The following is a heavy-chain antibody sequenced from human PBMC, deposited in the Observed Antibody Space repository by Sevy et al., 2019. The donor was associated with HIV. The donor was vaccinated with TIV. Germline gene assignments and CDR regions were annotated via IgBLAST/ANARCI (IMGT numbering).Heavy chain of an antibody. V-gene: IGHV3-74*01. D-gene: IGHD6-13*01. J-gene: IGHJ4*02. CDR2: INSDGSST. CDR1: GFTFSNYW. Sequence: GGSLRLSCAASGFTFSNYWMHWVRQAPGEGLLWVSRINSDGSSTSYADSVKGRFTISRDNAKNTLYLQMNNLRTEDTAVYYCARDRGSSRGIDHWGQGTLVTVSS. CDR3: ARDRGSSRGIDH.